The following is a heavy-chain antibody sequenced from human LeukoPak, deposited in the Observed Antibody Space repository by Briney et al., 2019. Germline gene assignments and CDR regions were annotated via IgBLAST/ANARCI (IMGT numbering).Heavy chain of an antibody. CDR1: GFTFSSYW. Sequence: GGSLRLSCAGPGFTFSSYWMSWVRQAPGKGLEWVANIKQDGSEKYYVDSVKGRFTISRDNAKKSLYLQMNSLRAEDSAVYYCARDPPRLYYYYGMDVRGQGTTVTVSS. CDR3: ARDPPRLYYYYGMDV. J-gene: IGHJ6*02. CDR2: IKQDGSEK. V-gene: IGHV3-7*01.